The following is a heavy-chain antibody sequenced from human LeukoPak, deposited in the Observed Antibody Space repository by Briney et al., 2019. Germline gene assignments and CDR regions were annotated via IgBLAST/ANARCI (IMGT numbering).Heavy chain of an antibody. CDR1: GFTFSLYA. D-gene: IGHD5-18*01. CDR3: ARDGYLSPDYFDY. J-gene: IGHJ4*02. V-gene: IGHV3-30-3*01. Sequence: GGSLRLSCAASGFTFSLYAIHWVRQAPGRGLEWVAVVSSDGTNKYYADSVKGRFTISRDNSKNTLYLQMNSLGAEDTAVYYCARDGYLSPDYFDYWGQGTLVTVSS. CDR2: VSSDGTNK.